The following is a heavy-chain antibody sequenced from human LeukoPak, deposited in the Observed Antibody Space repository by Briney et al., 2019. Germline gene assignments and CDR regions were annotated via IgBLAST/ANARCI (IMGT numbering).Heavy chain of an antibody. CDR3: ARLYGDYPNWFDP. J-gene: IGHJ5*02. V-gene: IGHV1-69*05. CDR1: GGTFSRYA. D-gene: IGHD4-17*01. CDR2: IIPFLGTA. Sequence: ASVKVSCKASGGTFSRYAISWVRQAPGQGLEWMGGIIPFLGTAKYAQKFQGRVTITTDESTSTAYMEPSSLRSEYTAVYYCARLYGDYPNWFDPWGQGTLVTVSS.